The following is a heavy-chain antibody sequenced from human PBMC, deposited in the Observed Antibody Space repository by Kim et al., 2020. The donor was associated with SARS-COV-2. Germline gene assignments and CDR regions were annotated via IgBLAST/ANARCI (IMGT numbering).Heavy chain of an antibody. CDR3: ARDEVLRYFDWEYYYYGMDV. V-gene: IGHV3-7*01. Sequence: GGSLRLSCAASGFTFSSYWMSWVRQAPGKGLEWVANIKQDGSEKYYVDSVKGRFTISRDNAKNSLYLQMNSLRAEDTAGYYCARDEVLRYFDWEYYYYGMDVWGQGTTVTVSS. D-gene: IGHD3-9*01. J-gene: IGHJ6*02. CDR2: IKQDGSEK. CDR1: GFTFSSYW.